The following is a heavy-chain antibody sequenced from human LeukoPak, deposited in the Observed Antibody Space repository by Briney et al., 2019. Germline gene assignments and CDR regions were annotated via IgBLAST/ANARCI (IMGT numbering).Heavy chain of an antibody. V-gene: IGHV4-59*08. CDR1: GGSISTYY. D-gene: IGHD2/OR15-2a*01. CDR3: ARYLARHFDY. J-gene: IGHJ4*02. CDR2: IYYSGST. Sequence: SETLSLTCTVSGGSISTYYWSWIRQPPGKGLEWIGYIYYSGSTNYNPSLKSRVSISVDTSKNQFSLKLSSVTAADTAVYYCARYLARHFDYWGQGTQVTVSS.